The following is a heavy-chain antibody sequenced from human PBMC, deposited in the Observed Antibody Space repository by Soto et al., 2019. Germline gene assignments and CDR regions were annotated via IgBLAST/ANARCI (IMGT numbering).Heavy chain of an antibody. CDR2: TYSGRDT. V-gene: IGHV3-66*01. CDR3: ARNVPVTALGY. Sequence: EVRLVESGGGLVQPGGSLRLSCAASGVTVGNNYMSWVRQAPGKGLEGVSVTYSGRDTRYADSVKGRFTMSRDSNKNTVYLQMDSLRAEDTAVYFCARNVPVTALGYWGQGSLVTVSS. J-gene: IGHJ4*02. D-gene: IGHD4-17*01. CDR1: GVTVGNNY.